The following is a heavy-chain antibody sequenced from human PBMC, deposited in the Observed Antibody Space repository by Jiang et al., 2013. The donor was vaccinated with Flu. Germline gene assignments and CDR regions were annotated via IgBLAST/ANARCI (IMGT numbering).Heavy chain of an antibody. Sequence: SSNWWSWVRQPPGKGLEWIGEIYHSGSTNYNPSLKSRVTISVDKSKNQFSLKLSSVAAADTAVYYCARVIFGYCSSTSCYTFDYWGQGTLVTVSS. CDR3: ARVIFGYCSSTSCYTFDY. V-gene: IGHV4-4*02. D-gene: IGHD2-2*02. J-gene: IGHJ4*02. CDR2: IYHSGST. CDR1: SSNW.